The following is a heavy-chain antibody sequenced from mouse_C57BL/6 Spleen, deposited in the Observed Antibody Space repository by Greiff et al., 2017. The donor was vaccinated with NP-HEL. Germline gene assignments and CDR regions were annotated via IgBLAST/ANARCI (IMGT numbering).Heavy chain of an antibody. CDR1: GYTFTDYY. V-gene: IGHV1-26*01. CDR3: ARGGYDGYWYFDV. D-gene: IGHD2-3*01. CDR2: INPNNGGT. Sequence: EVKLQQSGPELVKPGASVKISCKASGYTFTDYYMNWVKQSHGKSLEWIGDINPNNGGTSYNQKFKGKATLTVDKSSSTAYMELRSLTSEDSAVYYCARGGYDGYWYFDVWGTGTTVTVAS. J-gene: IGHJ1*03.